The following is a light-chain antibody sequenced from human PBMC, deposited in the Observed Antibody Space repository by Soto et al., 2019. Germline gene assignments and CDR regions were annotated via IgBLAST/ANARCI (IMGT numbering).Light chain of an antibody. CDR1: QSLLHSDGYNS. CDR3: MQALQTPLT. Sequence: DIVMTQSPLSLPVTPGEPASSSCRSGQSLLHSDGYNSLDWYLQKPGQSPQLLIYLGSNRASGVPDRFSGSGSGTDFTLKISRVEAEDVGVYYCMQALQTPLTFGGGTKVEIK. CDR2: LGS. J-gene: IGKJ4*01. V-gene: IGKV2-28*01.